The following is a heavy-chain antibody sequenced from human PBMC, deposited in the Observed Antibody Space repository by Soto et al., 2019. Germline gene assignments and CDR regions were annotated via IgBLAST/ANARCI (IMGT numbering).Heavy chain of an antibody. CDR1: GGSISSYY. D-gene: IGHD6-13*01. CDR3: AREGVSSSWYNYYGMDV. J-gene: IGHJ6*02. Sequence: SETLSLTCTVSGGSISSYYWSWIRQPPGKGLERIGYIYYSGSTNYNPSLKSRVTISVDTSKNQFSLKLSSVTAADTAVYYCAREGVSSSWYNYYGMDVWGQGTTVT. CDR2: IYYSGST. V-gene: IGHV4-59*01.